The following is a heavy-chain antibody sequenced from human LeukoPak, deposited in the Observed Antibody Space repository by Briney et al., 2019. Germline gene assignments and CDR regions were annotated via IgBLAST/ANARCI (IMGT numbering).Heavy chain of an antibody. Sequence: GGSLRLSCAASGFTFSSYNMNWVRQASGKWLEWVSSISSRSHYIYYADSVKGRFTISRDNAKNSLYLQMNSLRAEDTAVYYCASYYYDSSAYGPLGYWGQGTLVTVSS. J-gene: IGHJ4*02. CDR3: ASYYYDSSAYGPLGY. D-gene: IGHD3-22*01. CDR2: ISSRSHYI. CDR1: GFTFSSYN. V-gene: IGHV3-21*01.